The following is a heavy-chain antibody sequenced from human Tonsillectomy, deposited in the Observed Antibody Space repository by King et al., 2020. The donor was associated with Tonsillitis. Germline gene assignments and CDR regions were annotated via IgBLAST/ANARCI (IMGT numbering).Heavy chain of an antibody. CDR2: IYSSGRA. D-gene: IGHD5/OR15-5a*01. J-gene: IGHJ4*02. Sequence: VQLQESGPGLMKPSQTLSLTCTVSGGSISSGNYYWTWIRQPAGKGLEWIGRIYSSGRASYNPSLASRVTMSVDTSKNQFSLDMSSVTAADTAVYYCARGVDPSTGGSLFDCWGQGNLVTVSS. CDR1: GGSISSGNYY. V-gene: IGHV4-61*02. CDR3: ARGVDPSTGGSLFDC.